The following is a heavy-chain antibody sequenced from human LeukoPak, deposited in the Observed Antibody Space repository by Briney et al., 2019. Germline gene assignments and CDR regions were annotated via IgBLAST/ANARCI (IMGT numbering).Heavy chain of an antibody. Sequence: GGSLRLSCAASGFTFSSYAMHWVRQAPGKGLEWVAVISYDGSNNYYADSVKGRFTISRDNSKNTLFLQMNSLRAEDTAVYYCARVARGSSPYYFDYWGQGTLVTVSS. CDR1: GFTFSSYA. CDR2: ISYDGSNN. J-gene: IGHJ4*02. V-gene: IGHV3-30-3*01. CDR3: ARVARGSSPYYFDY. D-gene: IGHD2-2*01.